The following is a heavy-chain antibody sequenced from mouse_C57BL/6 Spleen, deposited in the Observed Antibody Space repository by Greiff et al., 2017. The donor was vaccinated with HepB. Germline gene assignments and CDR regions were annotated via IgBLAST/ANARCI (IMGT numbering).Heavy chain of an antibody. CDR2: ILPGGGST. V-gene: IGHV1-9*01. J-gene: IGHJ2*01. D-gene: IGHD1-1*01. CDR1: GYPFPGYW. CDR3: ARGTTVVAFDY. Sequence: QVQRKQSGAELMKPGASVKLSGKATGYPFPGYWIGGVNQRPGLGLEGIEGILPGGGSTNYKEKLKGKATFTADTSSNTAYMQLSSLTTEDSAIYYCARGTTVVAFDYWGQGTTLTVSS.